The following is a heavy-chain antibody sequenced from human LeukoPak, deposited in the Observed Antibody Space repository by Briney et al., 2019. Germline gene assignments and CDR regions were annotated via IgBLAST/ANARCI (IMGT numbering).Heavy chain of an antibody. CDR1: GYTLTSYG. J-gene: IGHJ6*03. V-gene: IGHV1-18*01. CDR3: ARGGLRVMVYRLYYMDV. D-gene: IGHD2-8*01. CDR2: ISAYNGNT. Sequence: ASVKVSCKASGYTLTSYGISWVRQAPGQGLEWMGWISAYNGNTRYAQKLQGRVTMTTDSSTSTAYMELRSLRSDDTAVYYCARGGLRVMVYRLYYMDVWGKGTTVTISS.